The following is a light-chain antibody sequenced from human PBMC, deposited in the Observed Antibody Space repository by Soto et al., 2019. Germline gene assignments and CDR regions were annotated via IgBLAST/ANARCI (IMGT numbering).Light chain of an antibody. J-gene: IGKJ1*01. CDR2: GAS. Sequence: EIVLTQSPGTLSLSPGERATLSCRANQSVSSSYLAWYQQKPGQAPRLLIYGASSRATGIPDRFSGSRSGTDFTLTISRLEPVDFAVYYCQQYGSSPVTFGQGTKVEIK. V-gene: IGKV3-20*01. CDR3: QQYGSSPVT. CDR1: QSVSSSY.